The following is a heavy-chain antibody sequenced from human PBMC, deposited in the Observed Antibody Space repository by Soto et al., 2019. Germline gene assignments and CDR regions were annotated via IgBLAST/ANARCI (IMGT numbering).Heavy chain of an antibody. J-gene: IGHJ4*02. D-gene: IGHD3-10*01. CDR2: IIPIFGTA. CDR3: ARDPVGGSDPL. CDR1: GGTFSSYA. V-gene: IGHV1-69*06. Sequence: GASVEVSCKASGGTFSSYAISWVRQAPGQGLEWMGGIIPIFGTANYAQKFQGRVTITADKSTSTAYMELSSLRSEDTAVYYCARDPVGGSDPLWGQGTMITV.